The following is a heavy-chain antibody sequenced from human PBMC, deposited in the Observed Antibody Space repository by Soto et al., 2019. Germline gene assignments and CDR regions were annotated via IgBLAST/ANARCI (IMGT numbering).Heavy chain of an antibody. CDR3: ARHVTNAFDI. CDR2: IYYSGST. J-gene: IGHJ3*02. CDR1: GGSISSNY. V-gene: IGHV4-59*08. D-gene: IGHD3-3*01. Sequence: QVKLQGSGPGRVKPSKTLSLTCTVSGGSISSNYGSWIRRPPGKGLEWIGYIYYSGSTNYNPSLKSRVTISVDTSKNQFSLKLSSVTAADTAVYYCARHVTNAFDIWGQGTMVTVSS.